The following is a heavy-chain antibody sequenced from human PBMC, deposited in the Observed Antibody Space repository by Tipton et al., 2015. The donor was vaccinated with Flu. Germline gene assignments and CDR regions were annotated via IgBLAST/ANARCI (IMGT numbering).Heavy chain of an antibody. CDR2: IYPDDSDT. Sequence: QLVQSGPEVKKPGESLKISCKDSKYSFSSYWIGWVRQMPGKGLEWMGIIYPDDSDTKYSPSFQGQVTISADKSSTTAYLQWSSLKASDTATYYCARQDCSSGTCYIDYWGQGTLITVSS. D-gene: IGHD2-2*02. V-gene: IGHV5-51*01. CDR3: ARQDCSSGTCYIDY. J-gene: IGHJ4*02. CDR1: KYSFSSYW.